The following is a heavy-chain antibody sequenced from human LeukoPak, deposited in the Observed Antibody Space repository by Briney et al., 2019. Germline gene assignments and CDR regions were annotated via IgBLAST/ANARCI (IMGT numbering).Heavy chain of an antibody. Sequence: PSETLSLTCTVSGASISSGSYYWGWIRQPPGKGLEWIGSIYYSGSTYYNPSLKSRVTISVDTSNNQFSLRLRSVTAADTAVHYCGSRPGGKSDPPGSWGQGSLVTVS. J-gene: IGHJ5*02. D-gene: IGHD4-23*01. CDR3: GSRPGGKSDPPGS. CDR2: IYYSGST. V-gene: IGHV4-39*01. CDR1: GASISSGSYY.